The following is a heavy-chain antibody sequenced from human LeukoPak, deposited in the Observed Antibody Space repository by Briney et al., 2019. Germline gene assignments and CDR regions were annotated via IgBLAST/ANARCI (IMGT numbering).Heavy chain of an antibody. CDR1: GGSINSYY. CDR3: ARDTSGYRRGSFDY. CDR2: IYYSGGT. J-gene: IGHJ4*02. V-gene: IGHV4-59*01. D-gene: IGHD3-22*01. Sequence: PSETLSLTCTVSGGSINSYYWSWIRQPPGKGLEWIGYIYYSGGTNYNPSLKSRVTISLDTSNNQLSLKLSSVTAADTAVYYCARDTSGYRRGSFDYWGQGTLVTVSS.